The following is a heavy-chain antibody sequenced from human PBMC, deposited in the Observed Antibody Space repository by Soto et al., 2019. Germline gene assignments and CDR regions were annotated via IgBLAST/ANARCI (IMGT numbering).Heavy chain of an antibody. V-gene: IGHV3-7*03. J-gene: IGHJ4*02. D-gene: IGHD3-22*01. CDR2: IKDDGNEK. CDR1: VFTFSNYW. Sequence: VGSLRLSCASSVFTFSNYWMSCARHSPGKWLEWVANIKDDGNEKYNVDSVKGRFTISRDNAQNSLYLQMNNLRAEDTAVYYCAKDPGAFDCNDSSGYQAFEYCAQGTLVIVS. CDR3: AKDPGAFDCNDSSGYQAFEY.